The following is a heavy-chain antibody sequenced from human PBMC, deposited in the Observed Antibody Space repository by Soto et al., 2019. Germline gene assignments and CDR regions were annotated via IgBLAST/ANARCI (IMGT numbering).Heavy chain of an antibody. CDR3: ARDYSYQRAMDV. CDR1: GFTFSNFA. V-gene: IGHV3-30-3*01. Sequence: GGSLRLSCAASGFTFSNFAMYWVRQAPGKGLEWVTVISYDGSHKYYADSVKGRFTISRDNSKNTLYLQMNNLRAEDSAVYFCARDYSYQRAMDVWGQGTTVTVSS. CDR2: ISYDGSHK. D-gene: IGHD2-15*01. J-gene: IGHJ6*02.